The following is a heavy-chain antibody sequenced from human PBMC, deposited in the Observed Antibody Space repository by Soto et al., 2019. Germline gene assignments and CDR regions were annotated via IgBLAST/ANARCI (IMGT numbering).Heavy chain of an antibody. CDR3: ARDYSYQRAMDV. CDR1: GFTFSNFA. V-gene: IGHV3-30-3*01. Sequence: GGSLRLSCAASGFTFSNFAMYWVRQAPGKGLEWVTVISYDGSHKYYADSVKGRFTISRDNSKNTLYLQMNNLRAEDSAVYFCARDYSYQRAMDVWGQGTTVTVSS. CDR2: ISYDGSHK. D-gene: IGHD2-15*01. J-gene: IGHJ6*02.